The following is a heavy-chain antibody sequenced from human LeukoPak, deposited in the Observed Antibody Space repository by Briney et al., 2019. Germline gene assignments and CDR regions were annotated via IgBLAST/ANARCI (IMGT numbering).Heavy chain of an antibody. D-gene: IGHD3-10*01. Sequence: PSETLSLTCTVSCGSVSSTSYYWSWIRQPPGKGLEWIASINYSGSTYYNPSLKSRVTISVDTSENQFSLKLSSVTLANTAVYYCARYVVYGSGKYYFDYWGQGTLVTVSS. CDR3: ARYVVYGSGKYYFDY. V-gene: IGHV4-39*01. CDR1: CGSVSSTSYY. CDR2: INYSGST. J-gene: IGHJ4*02.